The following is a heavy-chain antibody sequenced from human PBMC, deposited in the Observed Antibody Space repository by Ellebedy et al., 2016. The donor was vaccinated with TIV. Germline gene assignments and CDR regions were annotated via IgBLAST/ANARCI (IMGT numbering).Heavy chain of an antibody. J-gene: IGHJ3*02. V-gene: IGHV3-48*01. CDR1: GFTFSSYS. Sequence: GESLKISCAASGFTFSSYSMNWVRQAPGKGLEWLSYISSSSSTIFYADSVKGRFTISRDNAKNSLYLQMNSLRAEDTAVYYCARGKGGRDGNNYGAWAFDIWGQGTMVTVSS. D-gene: IGHD5-24*01. CDR2: ISSSSSTI. CDR3: ARGKGGRDGNNYGAWAFDI.